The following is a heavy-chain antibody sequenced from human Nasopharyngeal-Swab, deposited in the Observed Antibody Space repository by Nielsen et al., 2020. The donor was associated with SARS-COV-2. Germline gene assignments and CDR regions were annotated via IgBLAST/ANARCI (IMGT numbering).Heavy chain of an antibody. CDR2: IYHTGST. Sequence: GSLRLSCAVSGGSISSTNWWSWGRQPRGRGLEWVGEIYHTGSTNYTPSFKRRVIIPVDKSKNQISLKLSSVTAADKAVYYCARLPAAIFGVVTLSYFDYWGQGTLVTVSS. D-gene: IGHD3-3*01. CDR1: GGSISSTNW. V-gene: IGHV4-4*02. J-gene: IGHJ4*02. CDR3: ARLPAAIFGVVTLSYFDY.